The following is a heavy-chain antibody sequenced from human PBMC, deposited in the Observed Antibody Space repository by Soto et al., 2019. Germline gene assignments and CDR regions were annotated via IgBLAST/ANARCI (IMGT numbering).Heavy chain of an antibody. CDR3: ARDGGPTHCSSTSYFYYYGMDV. CDR2: IYTSGST. CDR1: GGSTSIYY. Sequence: PETLSLTCTVSGGSTSIYYWHWDRQPAAKGLEWIGRIYTSGSTNYNPSLKSRVTMSVDTSKNQFSLKLSSVTAADTAVYYCARDGGPTHCSSTSYFYYYGMDVWGQGTTVT. J-gene: IGHJ6*02. D-gene: IGHD2-2*01. V-gene: IGHV4-4*07.